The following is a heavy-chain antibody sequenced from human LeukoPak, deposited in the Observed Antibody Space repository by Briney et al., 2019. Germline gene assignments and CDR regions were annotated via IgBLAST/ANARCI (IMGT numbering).Heavy chain of an antibody. Sequence: SETLSLTCTVSGGSTSSSTYYWDWIRQPPGQGLEWIGNIYDSGDTYYTPSLKSRVTMFVDTSKNQFSLKLSSVTAADTAVYYCARHGRPGYGGYENAFDIWGQGTMVTVSS. J-gene: IGHJ3*02. D-gene: IGHD5-12*01. V-gene: IGHV4-39*01. CDR2: IYDSGDT. CDR1: GGSTSSSTYY. CDR3: ARHGRPGYGGYENAFDI.